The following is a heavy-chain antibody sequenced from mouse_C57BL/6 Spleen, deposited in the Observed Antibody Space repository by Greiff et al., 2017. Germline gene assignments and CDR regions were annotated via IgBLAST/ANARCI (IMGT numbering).Heavy chain of an antibody. Sequence: DVKLVESGGGLVKPGGSLTLSCAASGFTFSDYGMHWVRQAPEKGLEWVAYISSGSSTIYYADTVKGRFTISRDNAKNTLFLQMTSLRSEDTAMDYCARRDYGNDAMDYWGQGTSVTVSS. CDR3: ARRDYGNDAMDY. D-gene: IGHD2-1*01. CDR1: GFTFSDYG. J-gene: IGHJ4*01. CDR2: ISSGSSTI. V-gene: IGHV5-17*01.